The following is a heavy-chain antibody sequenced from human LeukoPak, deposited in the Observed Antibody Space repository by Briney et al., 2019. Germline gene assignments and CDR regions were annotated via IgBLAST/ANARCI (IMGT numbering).Heavy chain of an antibody. CDR3: ARNPTTVRRNWFDP. CDR1: GGSISSYY. V-gene: IGHV4-59*01. Sequence: PSETLSLTCTVSGGSISSYYWSWIRQPPGKGLEWIGYIYYSGSTNYNPSLKSRVTISVDTSKNQFSLKLSSVTAADTAVYYCARNPTTVRRNWFDPWGQGTLVTVSS. D-gene: IGHD4-17*01. CDR2: IYYSGST. J-gene: IGHJ5*02.